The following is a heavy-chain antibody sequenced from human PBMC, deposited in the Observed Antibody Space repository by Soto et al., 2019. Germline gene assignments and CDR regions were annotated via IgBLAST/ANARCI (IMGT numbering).Heavy chain of an antibody. CDR1: GYTFTSYG. D-gene: IGHD2-2*03. Sequence: ASVKVSCKASGYTFTSYGISWVRQAPGQGLEWMGGIIPIFGTANYAQKFQGRVTITADESTSTAYMELSSLRSEDTAVYYCASRVGIVVVPAAVYGMDVWGQGTTVTVSS. V-gene: IGHV1-69*13. J-gene: IGHJ6*02. CDR3: ASRVGIVVVPAAVYGMDV. CDR2: IIPIFGTA.